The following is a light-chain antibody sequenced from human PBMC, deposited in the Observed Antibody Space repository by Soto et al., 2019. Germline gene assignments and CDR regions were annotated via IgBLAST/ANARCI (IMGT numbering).Light chain of an antibody. CDR1: QDVSNN. Sequence: EVMMTQSPATLSVSPGERATLSCRASQDVSNNIAWYQQKPGQAPRLLIYYASTRATGVPARFSGIGSGTEFTLTISSLQSEDIALYYCQQYNFWPPITFGQGTRLEIK. V-gene: IGKV3-15*01. J-gene: IGKJ5*01. CDR2: YAS. CDR3: QQYNFWPPIT.